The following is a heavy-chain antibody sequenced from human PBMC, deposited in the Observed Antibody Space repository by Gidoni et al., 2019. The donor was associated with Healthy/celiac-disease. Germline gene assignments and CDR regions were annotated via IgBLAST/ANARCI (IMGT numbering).Heavy chain of an antibody. CDR2: IWYDGSNK. CDR3: AREGYSYGSTEYYFDY. J-gene: IGHJ4*02. Sequence: QVQLVESGGGVVQPGRSLRLSCAASGFTFSRYGMHWVRQAPGKGLEWVAVIWYDGSNKYYADSVKGRFTISRDNSKNTLYLQMNSLRAEDTAVYYCAREGYSYGSTEYYFDYWGQGTLVTVSS. D-gene: IGHD5-18*01. V-gene: IGHV3-33*01. CDR1: GFTFSRYG.